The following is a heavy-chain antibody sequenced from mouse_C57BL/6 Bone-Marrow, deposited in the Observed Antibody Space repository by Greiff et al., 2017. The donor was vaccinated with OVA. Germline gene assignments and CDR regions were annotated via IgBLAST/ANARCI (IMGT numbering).Heavy chain of an antibody. CDR3: ARRWIYDYDGYYFDY. Sequence: VPVKQSGPELVKPGASVKMSCKASGYTFTDYNMHWVKQSHGKSLEWIGYINPNNGGTSYNQKFKGKATLTVNKSSSTAYMELRSLTSEDSAVYYCARRWIYDYDGYYFDYWGQGTTLTVSS. CDR2: INPNNGGT. J-gene: IGHJ2*01. D-gene: IGHD2-4*01. V-gene: IGHV1-22*01. CDR1: GYTFTDYN.